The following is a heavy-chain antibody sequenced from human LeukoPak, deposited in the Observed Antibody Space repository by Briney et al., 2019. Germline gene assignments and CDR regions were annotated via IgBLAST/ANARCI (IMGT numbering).Heavy chain of an antibody. V-gene: IGHV3-23*01. CDR1: GFTFSSCA. D-gene: IGHD2-2*01. CDR3: AKAGSTAWTAVDF. Sequence: GGSLRLSCTASGFTFSSCAMNWVRLAPGKGLEWVSVISGSGSSTYYAASVKGRFTISRDNSKNILYLQMKSLRVEDTAIYYCAKAGSTAWTAVDFWGQGTLVTVSS. J-gene: IGHJ4*02. CDR2: ISGSGSST.